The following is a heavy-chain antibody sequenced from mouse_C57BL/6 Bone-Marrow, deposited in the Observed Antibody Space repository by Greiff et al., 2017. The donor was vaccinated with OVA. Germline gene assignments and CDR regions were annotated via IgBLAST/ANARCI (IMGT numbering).Heavy chain of an antibody. CDR2: IHPSDSDT. Sequence: VQLQQPGAELVKPGASVKVSCKASGYTFTSYWMHWVKQRPGQGLEWIGRIHPSDSDTNYNQKFKGKATLTVDKSSSTAYMQRSSLTSEDSAVYYCAMNYYGSSWGFAYWGQGTLVTVSA. D-gene: IGHD1-1*01. J-gene: IGHJ3*01. V-gene: IGHV1-74*01. CDR1: GYTFTSYW. CDR3: AMNYYGSSWGFAY.